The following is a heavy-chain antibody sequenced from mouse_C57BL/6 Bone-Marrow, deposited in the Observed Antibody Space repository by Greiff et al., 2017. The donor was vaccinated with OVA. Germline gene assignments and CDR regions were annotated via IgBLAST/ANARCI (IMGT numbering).Heavy chain of an antibody. CDR3: ARRGDYGSEDY. V-gene: IGHV8-12*01. D-gene: IGHD1-1*01. Sequence: QVTLKVSGPGILQSSQPLSLTCYFSGFSLSTSGMGVCWLRQPSGMGLEWLAHIYWDDDKRYNQSLKRRLTISKDTSSNQVCRKSTSVDTADTATYYCARRGDYGSEDYWGQGTTLTVSS. J-gene: IGHJ2*01. CDR2: IYWDDDK. CDR1: GFSLSTSGMG.